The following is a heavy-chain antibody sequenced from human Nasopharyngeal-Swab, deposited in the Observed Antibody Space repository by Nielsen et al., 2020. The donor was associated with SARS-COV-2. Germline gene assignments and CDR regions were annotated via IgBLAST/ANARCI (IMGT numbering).Heavy chain of an antibody. CDR2: IYHSGST. D-gene: IGHD5-18*01. Sequence: PGKGLEWIGYIYHSGSTYYNPSLKSRVTMSVDTSTDQFSLKLRSVTAADTAVYYCARDRGYSYGDPLSYFDYWGQGTLVTVSS. V-gene: IGHV4-30-2*04. J-gene: IGHJ4*02. CDR3: ARDRGYSYGDPLSYFDY.